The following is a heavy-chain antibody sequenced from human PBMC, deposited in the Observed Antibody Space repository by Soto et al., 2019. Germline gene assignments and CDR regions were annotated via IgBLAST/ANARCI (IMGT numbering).Heavy chain of an antibody. D-gene: IGHD5-18*01. J-gene: IGHJ6*02. CDR2: IDPSDSYT. CDR3: ARTSMQSRGYSYGHGGMDV. Sequence: PGESLKISCKGSGYSFTNYWISWVRQMPGKGLEWMGRIDPSDSYTNYSPSFQGHVTISADKSISTAYLQWSSLKASDTAMYYCARTSMQSRGYSYGHGGMDVWGQGTTVTAP. CDR1: GYSFTNYW. V-gene: IGHV5-10-1*01.